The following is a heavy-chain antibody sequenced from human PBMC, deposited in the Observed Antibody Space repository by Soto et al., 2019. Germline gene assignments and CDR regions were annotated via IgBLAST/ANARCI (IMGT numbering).Heavy chain of an antibody. J-gene: IGHJ6*02. Sequence: QVQLQESGPGLVKPSGTLSLTCAVSGGSISSSNWWSWVRQPPGKGLEWIGEIFHNGNTYSNPSLTGRVTMSVDKSKNQFSLNLNSLTAADMAVYYCASRTYAMDVWGQGTTVTVSS. CDR2: IFHNGNT. CDR1: GGSISSSNW. V-gene: IGHV4-4*02. CDR3: ASRTYAMDV.